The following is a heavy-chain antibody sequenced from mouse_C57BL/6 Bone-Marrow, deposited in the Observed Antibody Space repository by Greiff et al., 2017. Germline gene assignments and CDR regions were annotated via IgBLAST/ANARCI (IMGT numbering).Heavy chain of an antibody. Sequence: LEQPGASVMMPCTSSGYTFTDYNMHWVKQSHGKSLEWIGYINPNNGGTSYNQKFKGKATLTVNKSSSTAYMQLRSLTSEDSAVYYCARDITDAYWGQGTLVTVSA. CDR2: INPNNGGT. V-gene: IGHV1-22*01. J-gene: IGHJ3*01. D-gene: IGHD1-1*01. CDR3: ARDITDAY. CDR1: GYTFTDYN.